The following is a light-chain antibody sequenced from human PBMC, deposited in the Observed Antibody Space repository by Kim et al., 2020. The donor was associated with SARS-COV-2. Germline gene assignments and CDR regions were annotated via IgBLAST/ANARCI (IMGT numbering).Light chain of an antibody. CDR2: DNN. CDR3: ATWDSSLSAVV. V-gene: IGLV1-51*01. Sequence: GQKVTISCYGSSSNIGNNYVSWYQQFPGTAPKLLIYDNNKRPSGIPDRFAGSKSGTSATLGITGLQTGDEADYYCATWDSSLSAVVFGGGTQLTVL. CDR1: SSNIGNNY. J-gene: IGLJ2*01.